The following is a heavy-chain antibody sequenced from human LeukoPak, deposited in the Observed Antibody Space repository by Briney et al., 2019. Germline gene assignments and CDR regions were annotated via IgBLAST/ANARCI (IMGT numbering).Heavy chain of an antibody. CDR1: GFTFSRYA. D-gene: IGHD1-26*01. CDR2: ISSDGSNK. CDR3: AKGGKWDVTPFDY. V-gene: IGHV3-30-3*01. Sequence: GGSLRLSCAASGFTFSRYALHWVRQAPGKGLEWVAVISSDGSNKYYAGSVEGRFTISRDNYNNTLLLQMNSLRAEDTAVYYCAKGGKWDVTPFDYWGQGTLVTVSS. J-gene: IGHJ4*02.